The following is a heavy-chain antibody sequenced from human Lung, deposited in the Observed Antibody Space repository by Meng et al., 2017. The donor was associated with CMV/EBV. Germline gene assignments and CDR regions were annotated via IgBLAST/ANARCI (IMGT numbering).Heavy chain of an antibody. Sequence: EWEEQGPGQWQPWETLSPTCSVAGGSISSRSYYWGWIRQSPGKGLEWIGSIYFSGNTYYNPSLKSRVTMSVGTAQNKFSLTLRSVTAADTAVYYCVTETGYNYDNWGQGALVTVSS. J-gene: IGHJ4*02. V-gene: IGHV4-39*07. CDR2: IYFSGNT. CDR1: GGSISSRSYY. CDR3: VTETGYNYDN. D-gene: IGHD5-24*01.